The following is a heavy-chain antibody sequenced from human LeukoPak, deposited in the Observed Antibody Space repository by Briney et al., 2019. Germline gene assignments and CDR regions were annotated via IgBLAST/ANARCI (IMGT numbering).Heavy chain of an antibody. CDR1: GFTFDNYG. CDR3: ARERYSGYDWSGSRNYFYYMDV. Sequence: GGSLRLSCVASGFTFDNYGMSWVRQAPGKGLEWVSSISSTNSYNYYADSVKGRFTISRDNSKNSLYLQMNRLRAEDSAVYYCARERYSGYDWSGSRNYFYYMDVWGKGATVTIS. V-gene: IGHV3-21*06. CDR2: ISSTNSYN. J-gene: IGHJ6*03. D-gene: IGHD5-12*01.